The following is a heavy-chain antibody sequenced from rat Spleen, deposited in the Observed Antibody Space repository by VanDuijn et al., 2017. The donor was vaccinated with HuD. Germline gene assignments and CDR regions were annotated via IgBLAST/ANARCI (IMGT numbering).Heavy chain of an antibody. V-gene: IGHV5-19*01. J-gene: IGHJ2*01. CDR1: EFTFINYG. CDR2: ISPSGGST. CDR3: TRAGLPGYFDY. Sequence: EVQLVESGGGLVQPGNSLKLSCAASEFTFINYGMYWIRQAPTKGLEWVASISPSGGSTFYPDSVKGRFTISRHNAENTGYLQMNSLRSEDTATYYCTRAGLPGYFDYWGQGVMVTVSS. D-gene: IGHD1-4*01.